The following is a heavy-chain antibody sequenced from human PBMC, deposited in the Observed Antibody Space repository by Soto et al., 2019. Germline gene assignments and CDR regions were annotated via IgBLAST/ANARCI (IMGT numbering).Heavy chain of an antibody. CDR2: IYWDDDK. J-gene: IGHJ4*02. CDR3: AHIAYAWVLGGFDY. Sequence: QITLKESGPTLVKPTQTLTLTCTFSGFSLSTTAVGVGWIRQPPGKALEWVALIYWDDDKRYSPSLKSRLTTXKXTXXHQVVLTMTNMDPVDTATDSCAHIAYAWVLGGFDYWGQGTLVTVSS. V-gene: IGHV2-5*02. D-gene: IGHD3-16*01. CDR1: GFSLSTTAVG.